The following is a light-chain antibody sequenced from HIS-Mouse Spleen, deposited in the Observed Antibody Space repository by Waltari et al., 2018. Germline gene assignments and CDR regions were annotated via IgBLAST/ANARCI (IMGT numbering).Light chain of an antibody. V-gene: IGLV2-8*01. Sequence: QSALTQPPSASGSPGQSVTISCTGTSSDVGRYNYVSWHQQHPGKAPKLMIYEVSKRPSGVPDRFSGSKSGNTASLTVSGLQAEDEADYYCSSYAGSNNLVFGGGTKLTVL. J-gene: IGLJ2*01. CDR1: SSDVGRYNY. CDR3: SSYAGSNNLV. CDR2: EVS.